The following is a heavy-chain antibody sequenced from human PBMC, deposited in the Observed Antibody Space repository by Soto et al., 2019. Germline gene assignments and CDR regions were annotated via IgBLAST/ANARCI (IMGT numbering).Heavy chain of an antibody. CDR3: ARDYYVSGSYPFHPYYYYYYGMDV. CDR2: INPNSGGT. D-gene: IGHD3-10*01. V-gene: IGHV1-2*04. J-gene: IGHJ6*02. Sequence: ASVKVSCKASGYTFTGYYMHWVRQAPGQGLEWMGWINPNSGGTNYAQKFQGWVAMTRDTSISTAYMELSRLRSDDTAVYYCARDYYVSGSYPFHPYYYYYYGMDVWGQGTTVTVSS. CDR1: GYTFTGYY.